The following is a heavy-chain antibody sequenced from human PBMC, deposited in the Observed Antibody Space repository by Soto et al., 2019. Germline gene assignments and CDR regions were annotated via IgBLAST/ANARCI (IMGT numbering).Heavy chain of an antibody. CDR2: INHSGST. Sequence: QVQLQQWGAGLLKPSETLSLTCAVYGGSFSGYYWSWIRQPPGKGLEWIGEINHSGSTNYNPSLKSRVTISVDTSKNQFSLKLSSVTAADTAVYYCARGESVAAVSRYYPRWSIWFDPWGQGTLVTVSS. J-gene: IGHJ5*02. CDR3: ARGESVAAVSRYYPRWSIWFDP. D-gene: IGHD2-2*01. V-gene: IGHV4-34*01. CDR1: GGSFSGYY.